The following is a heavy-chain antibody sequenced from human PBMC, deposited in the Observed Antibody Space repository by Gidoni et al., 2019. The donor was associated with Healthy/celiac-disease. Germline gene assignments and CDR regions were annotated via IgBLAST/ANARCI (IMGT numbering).Heavy chain of an antibody. J-gene: IGHJ4*02. D-gene: IGHD4-17*01. CDR2: ISWNSGSI. V-gene: IGHV3-9*01. Sequence: EVQLVESGGGLVQPGRSLRLSCAASGFPFDDFAMHWVRQAPGKGLEWVSGISWNSGSIGYADSVKGRFTISRDNAKNSLYLQMNSLRAEDTALYYCAKDQDYGDYLGELDYWGQGTLVTVSS. CDR3: AKDQDYGDYLGELDY. CDR1: GFPFDDFA.